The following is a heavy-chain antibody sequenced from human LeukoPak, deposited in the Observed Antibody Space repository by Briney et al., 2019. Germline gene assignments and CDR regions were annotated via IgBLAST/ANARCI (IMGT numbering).Heavy chain of an antibody. Sequence: ASETLSLTCAVYGGSFSGYYWSWIRQPPGKGLEWIGEINHSGSTNYNPSLKSRVTISVDTSKNQFSLKLSSVTAADTAVYYCARGRGGYSSFRTWFDPWGQGTLVTVSS. V-gene: IGHV4-34*01. J-gene: IGHJ5*02. CDR3: ARGRGGYSSFRTWFDP. CDR1: GGSFSGYY. D-gene: IGHD6-6*01. CDR2: INHSGST.